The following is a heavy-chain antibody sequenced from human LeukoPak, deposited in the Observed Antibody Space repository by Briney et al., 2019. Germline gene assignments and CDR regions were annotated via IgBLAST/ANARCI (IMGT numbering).Heavy chain of an antibody. CDR3: ARLGAARSDFDY. Sequence: PSETLSLTCAVYGGSFSGYYWSWIRQPPGKGLEWIGEINHSGSTNYNPSLKSRVTISVDTSKNQFSLKLSSVTAAGTAVYYCARLGAARSDFDYWGQGTLVTVSS. V-gene: IGHV4-34*01. CDR1: GGSFSGYY. D-gene: IGHD3-3*01. J-gene: IGHJ4*02. CDR2: INHSGST.